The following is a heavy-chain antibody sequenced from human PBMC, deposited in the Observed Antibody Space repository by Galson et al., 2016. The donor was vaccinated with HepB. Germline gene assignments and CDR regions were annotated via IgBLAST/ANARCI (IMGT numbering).Heavy chain of an antibody. D-gene: IGHD4/OR15-4a*01. CDR1: GFSLTTRGVG. V-gene: IGHV2-5*01. J-gene: IGHJ5*02. CDR3: ARDSDYGGLGLDP. Sequence: PALVKPTQTLTLTCTFSGFSLTTRGVGVGWIRQPPGRALEWLAMIFWNDDYRYSSSLKGRLTITKDTSKNQVVLTVTNMDPLDTATYYCARDSDYGGLGLDPWGQGILVTVSS. CDR2: IFWNDDY.